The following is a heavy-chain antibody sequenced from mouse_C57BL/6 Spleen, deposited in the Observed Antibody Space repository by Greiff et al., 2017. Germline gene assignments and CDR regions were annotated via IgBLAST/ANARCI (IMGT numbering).Heavy chain of an antibody. CDR2: IYPGSGNT. CDR1: GYSFTSYY. Sequence: QVQLQQSGPELVKPGASVKISCQPSGYSFTSYYIHWVKQRPGQGLERIGWIYPGSGNTKYNEKFKGKATLTADTSSSTAYMQLSSLTSEDSAVYYCARRNPPYYFDDGGQGTTLTVSS. J-gene: IGHJ2*01. CDR3: ARRNPPYYFDD. V-gene: IGHV1-66*01.